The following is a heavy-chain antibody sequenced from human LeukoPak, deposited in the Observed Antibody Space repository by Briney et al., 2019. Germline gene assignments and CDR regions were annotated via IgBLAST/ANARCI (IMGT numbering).Heavy chain of an antibody. D-gene: IGHD4-17*01. Sequence: SETLSLTCTVSGGAITGYYWSWIRQSPGKGLEWIGYIYYSGSTNYNPSLKSRVTMSVDTSKKQFSLKLSSVTAADTAVYYCARGRPPHDYGTLFDYWGQGTLVTVSS. J-gene: IGHJ4*02. CDR1: GGAITGYY. V-gene: IGHV4-59*01. CDR3: ARGRPPHDYGTLFDY. CDR2: IYYSGST.